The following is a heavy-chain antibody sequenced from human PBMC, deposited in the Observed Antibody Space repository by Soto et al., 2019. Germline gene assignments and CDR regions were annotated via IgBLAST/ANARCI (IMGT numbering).Heavy chain of an antibody. V-gene: IGHV4-39*07. D-gene: IGHD6-19*01. CDR3: ARDKINGCFDY. J-gene: IGHJ4*02. Sequence: SETLSLTCTVSGGSISSSSYYWGWIRQPPGKGLEWIGSIYYSGNIYYNPSLKSRVTISVDTPKNQFSLKLTSVTAADTAVYHGARDKINGCFDYWGQGTLVTVSS. CDR1: GGSISSSSYY. CDR2: IYYSGNI.